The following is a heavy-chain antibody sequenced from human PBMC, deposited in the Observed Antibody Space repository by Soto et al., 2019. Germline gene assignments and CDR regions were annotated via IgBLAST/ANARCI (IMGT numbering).Heavy chain of an antibody. CDR2: IKQDGSDK. V-gene: IGHV3-7*01. CDR3: AGIGAFDI. CDR1: GFSFSSHW. J-gene: IGHJ3*02. Sequence: PGGSLRLSCAASGFSFSSHWMNWVRQAPGKGLEWVANIKQDGSDKYYADSMKGRFTISRDNAKNSLYLQMNSLRPEDTAVYYCAGIGAFDIWGQGTMVTVSS.